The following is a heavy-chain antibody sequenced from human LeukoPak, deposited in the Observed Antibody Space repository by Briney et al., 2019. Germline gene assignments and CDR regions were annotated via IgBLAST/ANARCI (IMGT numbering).Heavy chain of an antibody. V-gene: IGHV1-46*01. CDR2: INPSGGST. CDR3: ARDSGLIYDHYYGMDV. D-gene: IGHD3-10*01. J-gene: IGHJ6*02. CDR1: GYTFSSYY. Sequence: GASVKVSCKASGYTFSSYYMHWVRQAPGQGLEWMGIINPSGGSTSYAQKLQGRVTMTTDTSTSTAYMELRSLRSDDTAVYYCARDSGLIYDHYYGMDVWGQGTTVTVSS.